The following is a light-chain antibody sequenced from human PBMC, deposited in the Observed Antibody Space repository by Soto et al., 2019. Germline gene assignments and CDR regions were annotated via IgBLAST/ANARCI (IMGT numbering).Light chain of an antibody. J-gene: IGKJ1*01. CDR2: DAS. Sequence: DIQMTQSPSTLSASVGDRVTITCRASQSISSWLAWYQQKPGKAPKLLIYDASSLESGVPSRFSGSGPGTEFTLTISSLQPDDFATYYCQQYNSTKGTFGQGTKVDIK. V-gene: IGKV1-5*01. CDR1: QSISSW. CDR3: QQYNSTKGT.